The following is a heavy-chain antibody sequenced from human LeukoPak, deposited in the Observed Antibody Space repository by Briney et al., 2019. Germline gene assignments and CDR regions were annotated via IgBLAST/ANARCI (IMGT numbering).Heavy chain of an antibody. CDR1: GFTFSTYA. Sequence: GGSLRLSCAASGFTFSTYAMSWVRQAPGKGLEWVSGISGSGGSTYYADSVKGRFTISRDDSKKTLYLQMNSLRAEDTAVYYCAKIGLNRFDYWGRGIQVADSS. CDR2: ISGSGGST. J-gene: IGHJ4*02. CDR3: AKIGLNRFDY. D-gene: IGHD1-14*01. V-gene: IGHV3-23*01.